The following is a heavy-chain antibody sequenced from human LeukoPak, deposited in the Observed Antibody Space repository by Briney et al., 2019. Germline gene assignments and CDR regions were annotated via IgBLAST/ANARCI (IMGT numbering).Heavy chain of an antibody. CDR2: IYYSGAS. Sequence: SETLSLTCTVSGDSISSNSYYWGWIRQPPGKGLEWIGSIYYSGASYYNPSLKSRVIISVDTSKNQFSLKLSYVTAADTAVFYCARHYYDSSGYYLGGFDIWGQGTMVTVSS. V-gene: IGHV4-39*01. CDR3: ARHYYDSSGYYLGGFDI. J-gene: IGHJ3*02. CDR1: GDSISSNSYY. D-gene: IGHD3-22*01.